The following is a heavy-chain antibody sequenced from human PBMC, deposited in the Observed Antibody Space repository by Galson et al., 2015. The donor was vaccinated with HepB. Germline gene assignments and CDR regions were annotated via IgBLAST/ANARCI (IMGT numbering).Heavy chain of an antibody. D-gene: IGHD1-26*01. CDR3: ARDQWWELPGTGYYYYGMDV. V-gene: IGHV1-18*04. CDR1: TFTSYG. Sequence: TFTSYGISWVRQAPGQGLEWMGWISAYNGNTNYAQKLQGRVTMTTDTSTSTAYMELRSLRSDDTAVYYCARDQWWELPGTGYYYYGMDVWGQGTTVTVSS. J-gene: IGHJ6*02. CDR2: ISAYNGNT.